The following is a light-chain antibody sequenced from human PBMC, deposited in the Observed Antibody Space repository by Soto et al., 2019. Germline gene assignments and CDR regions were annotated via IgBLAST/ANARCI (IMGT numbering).Light chain of an antibody. CDR3: SSYTSSSTLLYV. CDR1: SSDVGGYNY. J-gene: IGLJ1*01. Sequence: QSVLTQPASVSGSHGQSITISCTGTSSDVGGYNYVSWYQQRPGKAPKLMIYDVSNRPSGVSNRFSGSKSGNTASLTISGLQAEDEADYYCSSYTSSSTLLYVFGTGTKVTVL. CDR2: DVS. V-gene: IGLV2-14*01.